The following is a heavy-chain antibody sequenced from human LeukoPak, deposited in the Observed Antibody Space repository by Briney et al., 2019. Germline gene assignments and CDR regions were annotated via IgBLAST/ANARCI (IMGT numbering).Heavy chain of an antibody. CDR1: GFTFSSYA. CDR3: AKLKGIAVAGTPCYFDY. V-gene: IGHV3-23*01. J-gene: IGHJ4*02. D-gene: IGHD6-19*01. Sequence: GGSLRLSCAASGFTFSSYAMSWVRQAPGKGLEWVSAISGSGGSTYYADSVKGRFTISRDNSKNTLYLQMNSLRAEDTAVYYCAKLKGIAVAGTPCYFDYWGQGTLVTVSS. CDR2: ISGSGGST.